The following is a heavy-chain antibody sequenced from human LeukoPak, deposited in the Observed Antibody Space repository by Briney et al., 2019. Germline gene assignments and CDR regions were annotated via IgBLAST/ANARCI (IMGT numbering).Heavy chain of an antibody. V-gene: IGHV3-23*01. CDR3: AKRYCSGGSCYSFDY. D-gene: IGHD2-15*01. J-gene: IGHJ4*02. Sequence: PGGSLRLSCAASGFTFSTYAMNWVRQAPGKGLEWVSGISGSGGSTYYADSVKGRFTISRDNSKSTLYLQMDSLGAEDTAVYYCAKRYCSGGSCYSFDYWGQGTLVTVSS. CDR1: GFTFSTYA. CDR2: ISGSGGST.